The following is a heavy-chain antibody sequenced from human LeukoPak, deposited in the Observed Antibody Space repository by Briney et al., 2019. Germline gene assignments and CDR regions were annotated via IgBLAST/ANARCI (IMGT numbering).Heavy chain of an antibody. CDR1: GFTFSSYA. CDR3: AKDRSGGIAAAA. V-gene: IGHV3-23*01. Sequence: PGGSLRLSCAASGFTFSSYAMSWVRQGPGKGLEWVSAISGSGGSTYYADSVKGRFTISRDNSKNTLYLQMNSLRAEDTAVYYCAKDRSGGIAAAAWGQGTLVTVSS. D-gene: IGHD6-13*01. J-gene: IGHJ4*02. CDR2: ISGSGGST.